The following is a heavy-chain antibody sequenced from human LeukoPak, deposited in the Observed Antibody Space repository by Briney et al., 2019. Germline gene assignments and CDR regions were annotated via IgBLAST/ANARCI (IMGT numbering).Heavy chain of an antibody. Sequence: SETLSLTCTVSGGSISSSSYYWGWIRQPPGKGLKWIEEINHSGSTNYNPSLKSRVTISVDTSKNQFSLKLSSVTAADTAVYYCARGLGSSSSGRGTNWFDPWGQGTLVTVSS. J-gene: IGHJ5*02. CDR1: GGSISSSSYY. CDR3: ARGLGSSSSGRGTNWFDP. D-gene: IGHD6-6*01. V-gene: IGHV4-39*07. CDR2: INHSGST.